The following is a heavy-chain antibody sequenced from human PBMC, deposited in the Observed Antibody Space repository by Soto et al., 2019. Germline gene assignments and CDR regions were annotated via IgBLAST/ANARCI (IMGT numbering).Heavy chain of an antibody. CDR1: GFTFSSYW. J-gene: IGHJ5*02. V-gene: IGHV3-74*01. Sequence: PGGSLRLSCAASGFTFSSYWRHWVRQAPGKGLLWVSRINSDGSSTSYADSVKGRFTISRDNAKNTLYLQMNSLRAEDTAVYYCARDLPAAGYNWFDPWRQGTLVTVSS. CDR2: INSDGSST. D-gene: IGHD6-13*01. CDR3: ARDLPAAGYNWFDP.